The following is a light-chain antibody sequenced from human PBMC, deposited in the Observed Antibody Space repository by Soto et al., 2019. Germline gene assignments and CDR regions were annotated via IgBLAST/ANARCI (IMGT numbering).Light chain of an antibody. CDR2: ATS. CDR3: QQSYSILWT. V-gene: IGKV1-39*01. CDR1: ESISRY. Sequence: DIHLTQSPSSLSASVGDRITITCRASESISRYLNWYQQKPGKAPNLLIYATSTLQSGVPSRFSGNASGTDFSLIISSLQPEDFATYYCQQSYSILWTFGQGSKVDI. J-gene: IGKJ1*01.